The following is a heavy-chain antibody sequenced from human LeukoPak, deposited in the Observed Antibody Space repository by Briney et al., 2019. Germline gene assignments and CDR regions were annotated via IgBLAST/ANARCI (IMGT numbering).Heavy chain of an antibody. CDR1: GYTFTSSG. V-gene: IGHV1-18*01. Sequence: ASVKVSCKASGYTFTSSGISWVRHAPGQGPDWMGWISAYNGNTNYAQKLQGRVTMTTDTSTSTAYMELRSLRSDDTAVYYCARLGFYGSGSAYYFDYWGQGTLVTVSS. D-gene: IGHD3-10*01. CDR3: ARLGFYGSGSAYYFDY. CDR2: ISAYNGNT. J-gene: IGHJ4*02.